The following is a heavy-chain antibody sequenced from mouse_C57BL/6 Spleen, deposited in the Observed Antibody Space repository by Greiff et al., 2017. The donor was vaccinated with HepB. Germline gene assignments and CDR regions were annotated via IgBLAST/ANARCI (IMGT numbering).Heavy chain of an antibody. Sequence: EVNVVESGGGLVQPGGSLKLSCAASGFTFSDYYMYWVRQTPEKRLEWVAYISNGGGSTYYPDTVKGRFTISRDNAKNTLYLQMSRLKSEDTAMYYCARLLASMDYWGQGTSVTVSS. J-gene: IGHJ4*01. CDR2: ISNGGGST. CDR1: GFTFSDYY. CDR3: ARLLASMDY. D-gene: IGHD1-1*01. V-gene: IGHV5-12*01.